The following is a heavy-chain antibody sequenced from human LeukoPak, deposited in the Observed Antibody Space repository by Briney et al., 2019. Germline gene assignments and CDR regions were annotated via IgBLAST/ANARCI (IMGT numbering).Heavy chain of an antibody. CDR3: ARGLRCTNGVCYAVGY. Sequence: GASVKVSCKASGYTFTGYYMHWVRQAPGQGLEWMGWINPNSGGTNYAQKFQGRVTMTRDTSISTAYVELSRLRSDDTAVYYCARGLRCTNGVCYAVGYWGQGTLVTVSS. D-gene: IGHD2-8*01. CDR1: GYTFTGYY. J-gene: IGHJ4*02. V-gene: IGHV1-2*02. CDR2: INPNSGGT.